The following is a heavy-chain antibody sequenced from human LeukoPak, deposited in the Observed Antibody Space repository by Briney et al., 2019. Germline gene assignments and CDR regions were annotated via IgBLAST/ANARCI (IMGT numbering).Heavy chain of an antibody. V-gene: IGHV1-18*01. CDR3: ARAPFIVGATTDAFDI. J-gene: IGHJ3*02. CDR1: GYTFTSYG. CDR2: ISAYNGNT. Sequence: GASVNLSCKASGYTFTSYGISWVRQAPGQGLEWMGWISAYNGNTNYAQKLQGRVTMTTDTSTSTAYMELRSLRSDDTAVYYCARAPFIVGATTDAFDIWGQGTMVTVSS. D-gene: IGHD1-26*01.